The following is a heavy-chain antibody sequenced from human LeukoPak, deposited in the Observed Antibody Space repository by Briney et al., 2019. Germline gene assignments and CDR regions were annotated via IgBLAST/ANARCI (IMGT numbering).Heavy chain of an antibody. V-gene: IGHV4-34*01. CDR3: ARRLSSSWQPKYYFDY. D-gene: IGHD6-13*01. CDR1: GGSFSGYY. Sequence: PSETLSLTCAVYGGSFSGYYWSWIRQPPGKGLEWIGEINHSGSTNYNPSLKSQVTISVDTSKNQFSLKLSSVTAADTAVYYCARRLSSSWQPKYYFDYWGQGTLVTVSS. CDR2: INHSGST. J-gene: IGHJ4*02.